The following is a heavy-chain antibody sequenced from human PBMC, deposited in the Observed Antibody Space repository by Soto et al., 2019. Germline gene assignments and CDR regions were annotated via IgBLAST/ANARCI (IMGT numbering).Heavy chain of an antibody. CDR2: ISTSGRDT. J-gene: IGHJ4*02. CDR1: GFNFSDYY. Sequence: QMQLVESGGGLVKPGGSLRLSCAASGFNFSDYYMTWIRQAPGKGLEWISYISTSGRDTEYADSVKGRFLISRDNAKRSLYLQMNSLRVEDTAVYSCARWLEVLTTSDSWGQGTLVTVSS. V-gene: IGHV3-11*06. CDR3: ARWLEVLTTSDS. D-gene: IGHD3-22*01.